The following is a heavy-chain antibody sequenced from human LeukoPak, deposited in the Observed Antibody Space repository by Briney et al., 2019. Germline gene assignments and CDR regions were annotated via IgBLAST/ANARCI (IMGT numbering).Heavy chain of an antibody. CDR2: VNQDGSTT. CDR3: ARLPGNSAYHDY. CDR1: GFTFSHYW. V-gene: IGHV3-7*01. Sequence: PGGSLRFSCAASGFTFSHYWMTWVRQAPGKGLEWVANVNQDGSTTNYLDSVKGRFTISRDNAKISLYLQMDSLRAEDTALYYCARLPGNSAYHDYWGQGTLVTVSS. D-gene: IGHD4-23*01. J-gene: IGHJ4*02.